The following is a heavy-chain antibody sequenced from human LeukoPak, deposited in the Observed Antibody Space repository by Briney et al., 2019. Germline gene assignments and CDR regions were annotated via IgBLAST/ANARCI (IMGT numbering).Heavy chain of an antibody. J-gene: IGHJ4*02. CDR1: GGSFSNYY. Sequence: SETLSLTCAVYGGSFSNYYWNWIRQPPGKGLEWLGEINDNGRANYNPSLMSRVTVSVDTSKNQFSLRLTSVTATDTAVYYCARLGGSIVGATVDYWGQGTLVTVSS. D-gene: IGHD1-26*01. CDR2: INDNGRA. CDR3: ARLGGSIVGATVDY. V-gene: IGHV4-34*01.